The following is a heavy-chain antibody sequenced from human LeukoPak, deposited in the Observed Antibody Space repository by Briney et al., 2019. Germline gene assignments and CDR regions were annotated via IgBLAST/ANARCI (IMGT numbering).Heavy chain of an antibody. CDR1: GFTFSSYG. Sequence: GRSLRLSCAASGFTFSSYGMHWVRQAPGKGLEWVAVIWYDGSNKYYADSVKGRFTISRDNAKNTLYLQMNSLRVEDTAIYFCAKPLHDHDIYDSWGQGTLVTVSS. CDR2: IWYDGSNK. D-gene: IGHD3-9*01. J-gene: IGHJ4*02. CDR3: AKPLHDHDIYDS. V-gene: IGHV3-33*06.